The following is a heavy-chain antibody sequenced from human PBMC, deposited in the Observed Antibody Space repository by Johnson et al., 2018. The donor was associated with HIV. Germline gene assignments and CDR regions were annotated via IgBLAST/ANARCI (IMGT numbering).Heavy chain of an antibody. D-gene: IGHD6-6*01. V-gene: IGHV3-30-3*01. CDR2: ISYDGSNK. CDR1: GFTFSSYA. J-gene: IGHJ3*02. Sequence: QVQLVESGGGLVRPGRSLRLSCAASGFTFSSYAMHWVRQAPGEGLEWVAVISYDGSNKYYADSVKGRFTISRDNSKNTLYLQMNSLRAEDTAVYYCARVYSSSSAHAFDIWGQGTMVTVSS. CDR3: ARVYSSSSAHAFDI.